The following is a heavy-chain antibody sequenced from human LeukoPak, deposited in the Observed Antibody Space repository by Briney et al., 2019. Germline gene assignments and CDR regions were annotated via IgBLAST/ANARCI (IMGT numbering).Heavy chain of an antibody. CDR1: GFTFSTYS. CDR3: ARETPGIPGATTFDY. V-gene: IGHV3-21*01. CDR2: ISSSGNSI. D-gene: IGHD1-26*01. Sequence: GGSLRLSCAASGFTFSTYSMNWVRQAPGKELEWVSVISSSGNSIYYADSVKGRFTISRDNAKNSLYLQMNSLRAEDTAVYYCARETPGIPGATTFDYWGQGTLVTVSS. J-gene: IGHJ4*02.